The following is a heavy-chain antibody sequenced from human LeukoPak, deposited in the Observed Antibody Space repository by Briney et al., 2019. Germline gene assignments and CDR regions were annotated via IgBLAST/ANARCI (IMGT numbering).Heavy chain of an antibody. CDR2: IYSGGTT. CDR3: ARAAGPSGH. J-gene: IGHJ4*02. CDR1: GVVVSGNY. D-gene: IGHD6-19*01. V-gene: IGHV3-66*01. Sequence: PGGSLRLSCAASGVVVSGNYMSWVRQTPGKGLEWISVIYSGGTTYYADSVKGRFTISRDDAGNTLGLQMNSLRVEDTAVYYCARAAGPSGHWGPGTLVIVSS.